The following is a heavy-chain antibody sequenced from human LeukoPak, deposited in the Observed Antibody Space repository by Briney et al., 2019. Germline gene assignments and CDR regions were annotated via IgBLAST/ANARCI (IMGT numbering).Heavy chain of an antibody. D-gene: IGHD2-2*01. CDR3: AKGEVVPAAVFSYYYYYYMDV. CDR2: ISWNSGSI. J-gene: IGHJ6*03. CDR1: GFTFDDYA. Sequence: SLRLSCAASGFTFDDYAMHWVRQAPGKGLEWVSGISWNSGSIGYADSVKGRFTISRDNAKNSLYLQMNSPRAEDTALYYCAKGEVVPAAVFSYYYYYYMDVWGKGTTVTVSS. V-gene: IGHV3-9*01.